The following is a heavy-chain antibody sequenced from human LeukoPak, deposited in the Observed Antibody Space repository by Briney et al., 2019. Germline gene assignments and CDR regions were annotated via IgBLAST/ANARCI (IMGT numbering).Heavy chain of an antibody. CDR3: ARLGGGGYSIDY. CDR1: GGSISSYY. Sequence: SETLSLTCTVSGGSISSYYWSWIRQPPGEGLEWIGYIYYSGSTNYNPSLKSRVTISVDTSSNQFSLNLSSVTAADTAVYYCARLGGGGYSIDYWGQGTLVTVSS. CDR2: IYYSGST. V-gene: IGHV4-59*08. J-gene: IGHJ4*02. D-gene: IGHD2-21*01.